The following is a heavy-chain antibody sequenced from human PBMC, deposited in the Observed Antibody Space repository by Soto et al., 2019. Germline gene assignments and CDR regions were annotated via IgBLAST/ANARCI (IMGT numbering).Heavy chain of an antibody. J-gene: IGHJ4*02. CDR1: GFTFSSYG. Sequence: QVQLVESGGGVVQPGRSLRLSCAASGFTFSSYGMHWVRQAPGKGLEWVAVISYDGSNKYYADSVKGRFTISRDNSKNTLYLQTNSLRAEDTGVYYCAKDRSRIAVAAPFDHWGQGTLITVSS. CDR2: ISYDGSNK. D-gene: IGHD6-19*01. V-gene: IGHV3-30*18. CDR3: AKDRSRIAVAAPFDH.